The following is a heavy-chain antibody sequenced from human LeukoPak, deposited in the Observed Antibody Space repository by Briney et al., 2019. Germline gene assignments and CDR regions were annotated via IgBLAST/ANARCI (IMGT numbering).Heavy chain of an antibody. J-gene: IGHJ4*02. D-gene: IGHD5/OR15-5a*01. CDR3: ARFPVYKSVWEYDFDY. V-gene: IGHV1-69*13. Sequence: GASVKVSCKASGYTFTNHGIGWVRQAPGQGLEWMGWIIAIFNTPNYAQKFQGRIIITADESTSTAYMELSSLRSEDTAIYYCARFPVYKSVWEYDFDYWGQGTLVTVSS. CDR1: GYTFTNHG. CDR2: IIAIFNTP.